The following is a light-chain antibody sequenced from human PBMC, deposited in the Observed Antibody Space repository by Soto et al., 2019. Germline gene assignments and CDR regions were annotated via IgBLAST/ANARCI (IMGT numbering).Light chain of an antibody. CDR1: QSVSSN. J-gene: IGKJ5*01. CDR2: GES. V-gene: IGKV3-15*01. CDR3: QQYNNLIT. Sequence: EIVMTQSPATLSVSPGERATLSCRASQSVSSNLAWYQQKPGQAPRLLIYGESTRATGIPARFSGSGSGTEFTLTISSPQSEDFAVYYCQQYNNLITFGQGTRLEI.